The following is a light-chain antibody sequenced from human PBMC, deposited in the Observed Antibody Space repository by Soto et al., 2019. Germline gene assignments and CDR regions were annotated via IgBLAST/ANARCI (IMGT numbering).Light chain of an antibody. Sequence: DIQMTQSPSSLSASVGDRVTIACRASHGINDRLAWYPQKPGQAPYLLIFAASTLRSGVPSRFSGSGYGAEFTLTISSLQPEDVATYYCQNYCRGPVTFGGGTKVYIK. V-gene: IGKV1-27*01. CDR2: AAS. CDR3: QNYCRGPVT. CDR1: HGINDR. J-gene: IGKJ4*01.